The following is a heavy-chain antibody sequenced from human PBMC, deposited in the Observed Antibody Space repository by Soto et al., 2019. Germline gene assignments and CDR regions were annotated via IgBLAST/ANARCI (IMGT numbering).Heavy chain of an antibody. CDR2: IYYSGST. D-gene: IGHD3-22*01. J-gene: IGHJ4*02. Sequence: NPSETLSLTCTVSGGSISSGDYYWSWIRLPPGKGLEWIGYIYYSGSTYYNPSLKSRVTISVDTSKNQFSLKLSSVTAADTAVYYCARGGDYYDSSGYPDYWGQGTLVTVS. V-gene: IGHV4-30-4*01. CDR3: ARGGDYYDSSGYPDY. CDR1: GGSISSGDYY.